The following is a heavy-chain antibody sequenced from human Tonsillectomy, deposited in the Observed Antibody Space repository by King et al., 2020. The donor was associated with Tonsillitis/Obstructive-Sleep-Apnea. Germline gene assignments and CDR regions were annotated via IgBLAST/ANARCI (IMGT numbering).Heavy chain of an antibody. D-gene: IGHD1-26*01. J-gene: IGHJ4*02. CDR2: ISSSSSYI. Sequence: VQLVESGGGLVKPGGSLRLSCAASGFTFSSYSMNWVRQAPGKGLEWVSSISSSSSYIYYADSVKGRFTISRDNAKNSLYLQMNSLRAEATAVYYCARDSRPYSGSLSYFDYWGQGTLVTVSS. CDR1: GFTFSSYS. CDR3: ARDSRPYSGSLSYFDY. V-gene: IGHV3-21*01.